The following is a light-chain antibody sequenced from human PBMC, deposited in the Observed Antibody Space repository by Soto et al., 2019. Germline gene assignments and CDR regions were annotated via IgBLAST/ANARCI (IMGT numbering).Light chain of an antibody. CDR3: QKYNSAPPVT. Sequence: DIQMTQSPSSLSASVGDRVTITCRASQGISNYLAWYQQKPGKVPKLLIYAASTLQSGVPSRFSGSGSGTDFTLTISSLQPEDVATYYCQKYNSAPPVTFGPGTKVDIE. CDR2: AAS. V-gene: IGKV1-27*01. J-gene: IGKJ3*01. CDR1: QGISNY.